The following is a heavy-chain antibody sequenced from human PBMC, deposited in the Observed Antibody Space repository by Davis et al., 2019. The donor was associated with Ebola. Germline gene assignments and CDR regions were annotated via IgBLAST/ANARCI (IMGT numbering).Heavy chain of an antibody. CDR1: GYTFTGYY. CDR2: INPNSGGT. Sequence: AASVKVSCKASGYTFTGYYMHWVRQAPGQGLEWMGWINPNSGGTNYAQKFQGWVTMTRDTSISTAYMELSRLRSDDTAVYYCAREKKLGSGMDVWGQGTTVTVSS. CDR3: AREKKLGSGMDV. V-gene: IGHV1-2*04. J-gene: IGHJ6*02. D-gene: IGHD6-13*01.